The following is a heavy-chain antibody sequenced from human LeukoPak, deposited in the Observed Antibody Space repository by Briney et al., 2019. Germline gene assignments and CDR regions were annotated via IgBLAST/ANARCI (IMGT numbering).Heavy chain of an antibody. D-gene: IGHD2-2*01. CDR3: ARGVPRYCRSPGRASPGICGVY. J-gene: IGHJ4*02. V-gene: IGHV1-8*01. CDR1: GYTFSTYD. Sequence: ASVKVSCKAAGYTFSTYDISWVRQATGQGLEWMGWMNPNSGDTGYAQKFQGRVNMTRNTSISTACMELSSLRSDDTAVYYCARGVPRYCRSPGRASPGICGVYWGQGTLVTVSS. CDR2: MNPNSGDT.